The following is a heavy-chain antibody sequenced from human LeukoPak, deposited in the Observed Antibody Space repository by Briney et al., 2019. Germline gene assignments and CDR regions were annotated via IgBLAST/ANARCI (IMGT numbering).Heavy chain of an antibody. CDR3: ARDLEDGYNPAYYYYYYYMDV. J-gene: IGHJ6*03. CDR1: GFTFSSYS. CDR2: ISSSSSYI. Sequence: GGSLRLSRAASGFTFSSYSMNWVRQAPGKGLEWVSSISSSSSYIYYADSVKGRFTISRDNAKNSLYLQMNSLRAEDTAVYYCARDLEDGYNPAYYYYYYYMDVWGKGTTVTVSS. D-gene: IGHD5-24*01. V-gene: IGHV3-21*01.